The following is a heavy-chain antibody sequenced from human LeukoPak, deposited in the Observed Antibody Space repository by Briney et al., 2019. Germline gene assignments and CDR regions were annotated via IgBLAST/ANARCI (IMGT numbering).Heavy chain of an antibody. CDR3: ARRKEVQTTFDC. J-gene: IGHJ4*02. D-gene: IGHD1-14*01. V-gene: IGHV3-7*01. Sequence: NPGGSPRLSCAASGFIFSNYYMGWVRQAPGKGLEWVANIQEDGSATYYVDSVKGRFTISRDNAKNSLDLQMNSLRAEDTAVYFCARRKEVQTTFDCWGQGTLVTVSS. CDR1: GFIFSNYY. CDR2: IQEDGSAT.